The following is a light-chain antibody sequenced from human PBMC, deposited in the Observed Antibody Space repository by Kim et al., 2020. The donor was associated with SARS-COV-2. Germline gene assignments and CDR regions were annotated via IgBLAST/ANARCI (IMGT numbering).Light chain of an antibody. CDR3: SSYTSSSTLVV. CDR1: SSDVGGYNY. Sequence: ITISCTGTSSDVGGYNYVSWYQQHPGKAPKLMIYDVSNRPSGVSNRFSGSKSGNTASLTISGLQAEDEADYCCSSYTSSSTLVVFGGGTQLTVL. CDR2: DVS. V-gene: IGLV2-14*03. J-gene: IGLJ2*01.